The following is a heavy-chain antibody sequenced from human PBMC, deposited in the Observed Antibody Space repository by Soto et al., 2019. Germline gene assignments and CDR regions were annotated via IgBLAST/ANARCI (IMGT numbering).Heavy chain of an antibody. D-gene: IGHD4-17*01. V-gene: IGHV1-18*01. J-gene: IGHJ5*02. CDR1: GYTFTSYG. CDR2: ISAYNGNT. Sequence: QVQLVQSGAEVKKPGASVKVSCKASGYTFTSYGISWVRQAPGQGLEWMGWISAYNGNTNDAQKLQGRVTMTTDTSTSTAYMELRSLRSDDTAVYYCARDQTVTIPDSWFDPWGQGTLVTVSS. CDR3: ARDQTVTIPDSWFDP.